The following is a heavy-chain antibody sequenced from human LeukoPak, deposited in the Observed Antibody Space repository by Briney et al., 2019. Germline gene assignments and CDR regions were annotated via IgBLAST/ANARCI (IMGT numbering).Heavy chain of an antibody. CDR1: GHSISGYY. J-gene: IGHJ5*02. D-gene: IGHD2-15*01. V-gene: IGHV4-34*01. CDR2: INHSGST. Sequence: SETLSLTCTVSGHSISGYYWSWIRQPPGKGLEWIGEINHSGSTNYNPSLKSRVTISVDTSKNQFSLKLSSVTAADTAVYYCARGPQGCSGGSCYSGWFDPWGQGTLVTVSS. CDR3: ARGPQGCSGGSCYSGWFDP.